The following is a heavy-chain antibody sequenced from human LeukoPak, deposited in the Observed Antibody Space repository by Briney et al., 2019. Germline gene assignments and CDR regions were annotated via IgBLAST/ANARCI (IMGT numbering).Heavy chain of an antibody. J-gene: IGHJ4*02. CDR3: AKDLKDYSNYVGAFDY. CDR1: GFTFSSYG. CDR2: ISYDGSNK. D-gene: IGHD4-11*01. Sequence: GSLRLSXAXSGFTFSSYGMHWVRQAPGKGLEWVAVISYDGSNKYYADSVKGRFTISRDNSKNTLYLQMNSLRAEDTAAYYCAKDLKDYSNYVGAFDYWGQGTLVTVSS. V-gene: IGHV3-30*18.